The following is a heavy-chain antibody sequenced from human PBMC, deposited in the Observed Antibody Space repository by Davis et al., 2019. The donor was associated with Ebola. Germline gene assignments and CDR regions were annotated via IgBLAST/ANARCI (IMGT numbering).Heavy chain of an antibody. CDR1: GGSISSSS. CDR3: AKDTSNIWFDI. J-gene: IGHJ3*02. V-gene: IGHV3-23*01. CDR2: LGTSADT. Sequence: PSETLSLTCEVSGGSISSSSWWSWVRQAPGKGLEWVSTLGTSADTYYADSVKGRFTISRDNSKNTLYLQMNGLRVEDTAIYYCAKDTSNIWFDIWGQGTNVTVSS. D-gene: IGHD1-26*01.